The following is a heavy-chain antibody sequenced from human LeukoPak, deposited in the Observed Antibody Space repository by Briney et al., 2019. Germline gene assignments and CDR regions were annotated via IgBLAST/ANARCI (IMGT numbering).Heavy chain of an antibody. J-gene: IGHJ4*02. CDR1: GFTFSSYN. CDR2: ISSGSSTI. Sequence: GGSLRLSCAASGFTFSSYNMNWVRQAPGKGLEWVSYISSGSSTIYYADSVKGRFTISRDNTKNSLYLQMNSLRAEDTAVYYCAKTPGRVTTVVTGGLFDYWGQGTLVTASS. D-gene: IGHD4-23*01. V-gene: IGHV3-48*01. CDR3: AKTPGRVTTVVTGGLFDY.